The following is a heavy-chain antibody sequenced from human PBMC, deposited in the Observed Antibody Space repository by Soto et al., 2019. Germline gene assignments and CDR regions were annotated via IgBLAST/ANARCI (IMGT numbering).Heavy chain of an antibody. J-gene: IGHJ3*02. CDR2: ISGSGGRT. D-gene: IGHD3-16*01. CDR3: AKGGYYSLFDI. V-gene: IGHV3-23*01. Sequence: GSLRLCSVASGFHFSSYAMSWVRQTPGKGLEWVSGISGSGGRTYYADSVKGRFTISRDNSNNTLSLQMHILRVEDTAVYFCAKGGYYSLFDIWGQGTMVTVSS. CDR1: GFHFSSYA.